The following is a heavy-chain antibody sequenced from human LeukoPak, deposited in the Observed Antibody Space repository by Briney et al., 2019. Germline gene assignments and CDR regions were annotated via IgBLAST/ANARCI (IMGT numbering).Heavy chain of an antibody. CDR3: ARNAIAAAGTIFWFDP. V-gene: IGHV4-30-2*01. D-gene: IGHD6-13*01. J-gene: IGHJ5*02. CDR1: GGSISSGGYY. Sequence: PSETLSLNCTVSGGSISSGGYYWSWIRQPPGKGLEWIGYIYHSGSTYYNPSLKSRVTISVDRSKNQFSLKLNSVTAADTAVYYCARNAIAAAGTIFWFDPWGQGTLVTVSS. CDR2: IYHSGST.